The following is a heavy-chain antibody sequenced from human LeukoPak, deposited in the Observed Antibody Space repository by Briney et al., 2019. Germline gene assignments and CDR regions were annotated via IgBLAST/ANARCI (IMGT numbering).Heavy chain of an antibody. CDR1: GGTFSSYA. CDR2: IIPIFGTA. Sequence: GASVKVSCKASGGTFSSYAISWVRQAPGQGLEWMGGIIPIFGTANYAQKFQGRVTLTADESTSTAYMELSSLRSEDTAVYYCARGSIRFLEWLSFDYWGQGTLVTVSS. J-gene: IGHJ4*02. CDR3: ARGSIRFLEWLSFDY. V-gene: IGHV1-69*01. D-gene: IGHD3-3*01.